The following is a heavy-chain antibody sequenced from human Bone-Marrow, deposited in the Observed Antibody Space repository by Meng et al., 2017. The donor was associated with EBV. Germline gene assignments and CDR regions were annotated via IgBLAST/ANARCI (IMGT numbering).Heavy chain of an antibody. J-gene: IGHJ5*02. CDR1: GFTFFDYA. V-gene: IGHV3-23*04. CDR3: VKDSTTTGPNWFDT. CDR2: IDGTAATT. Sequence: RLVESGGGMVQPGGSLRLSCAASGFTFFDYAMSWVRQAPGKGLEWVAAIDGTAATTYYADSVKGRFIISRDNSRNTVYLEMNSLRVDDTGVYYCVKDSTTTGPNWFDTWGQGTLVTVDS. D-gene: IGHD1-1*01.